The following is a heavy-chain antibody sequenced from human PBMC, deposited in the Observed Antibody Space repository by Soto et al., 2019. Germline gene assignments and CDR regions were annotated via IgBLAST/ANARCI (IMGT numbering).Heavy chain of an antibody. D-gene: IGHD6-19*01. CDR2: VSHDGRNT. CDR1: GFTFSDYA. J-gene: IGHJ4*02. CDR3: AKGGRQWLVTSVFNY. V-gene: IGHV3-30*18. Sequence: VQLVESGGGGVQPGRSLRPSCAASGFTFSDYAMHWVRQVPGKGLEWVAVVSHDGRNTHYADSVKGRFTISRDSSKNTVSLEMTSLRAEETAVYYCAKGGRQWLVTSVFNYWGQGALVTVSS.